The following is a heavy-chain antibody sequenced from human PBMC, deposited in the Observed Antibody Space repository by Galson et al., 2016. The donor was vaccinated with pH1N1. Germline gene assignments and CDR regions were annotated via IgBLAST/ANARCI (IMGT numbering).Heavy chain of an antibody. CDR1: GGSISSGDYY. CDR2: IFYSEST. CDR3: SRHPRYYDSSGYYFGY. V-gene: IGHV4-30-4*08. J-gene: IGHJ4*02. Sequence: TLSLTCTVSGGSISSGDYYWSWIRQPPGKGLEWIGYIFYSESTYYNPSLKSRVTISVDTSKNQFSLKVKSVTAADTAGYYCSRHPRYYDSSGYYFGYWGQGILVTVSS. D-gene: IGHD3-22*01.